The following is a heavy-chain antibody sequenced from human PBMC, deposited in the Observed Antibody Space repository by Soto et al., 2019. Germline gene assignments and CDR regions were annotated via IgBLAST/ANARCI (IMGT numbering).Heavy chain of an antibody. CDR2: IYWDNDR. CDR3: YLLLPDSSWWHGGWFDT. Sequence: QITLKESGPLLVEPTQTLTLTCSFSGFSLTTGGVGVGWLRQAPGKALECLGIIYWDNDRRYNPSLKERLTSPKHTYQKQVVLTMTHVEQVDTVSYYCYLLLPDSSWWHGGWFDTWGQGTLGTVS. V-gene: IGHV2-5*02. J-gene: IGHJ5*02. CDR1: GFSLTTGGVG. D-gene: IGHD2-8*02.